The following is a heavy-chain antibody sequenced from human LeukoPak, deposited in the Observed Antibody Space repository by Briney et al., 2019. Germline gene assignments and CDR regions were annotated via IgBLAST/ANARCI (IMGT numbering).Heavy chain of an antibody. D-gene: IGHD2-2*01. J-gene: IGHJ4*02. CDR2: ISGSGGST. CDR3: AKVRVVPAASPGY. CDR1: GFTFSSYA. Sequence: PGGSLRLPCAASGFTFSSYAMSWVRQAPGKGLEWVSAISGSGGSTYHADSVKGRFTISRDNSKNTLYLQMNSLRAEDTAVYYCAKVRVVPAASPGYWGQGTLVTVSS. V-gene: IGHV3-23*01.